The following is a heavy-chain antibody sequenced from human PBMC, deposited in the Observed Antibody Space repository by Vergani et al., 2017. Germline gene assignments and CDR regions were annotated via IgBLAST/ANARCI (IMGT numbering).Heavy chain of an antibody. D-gene: IGHD4-11*01. CDR1: GFTFSSYG. V-gene: IGHV3-21*01. Sequence: VQLVESGGGVVQPGRSLRLSCAASGFTFSSYGMHWVRQAPGKGLEWVSSISSSSSYIYYADSVKGRFTISRDNAKNSLYLQMNSLRAEDTAVYYCARADSNYLDYWGQGTLVTVSS. CDR3: ARADSNYLDY. J-gene: IGHJ4*02. CDR2: ISSSSSYI.